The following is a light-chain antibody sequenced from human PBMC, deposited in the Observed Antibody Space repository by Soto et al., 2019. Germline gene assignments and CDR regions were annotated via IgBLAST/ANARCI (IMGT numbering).Light chain of an antibody. J-gene: IGLJ1*01. CDR3: SSYAGSSTLV. CDR2: EVS. Sequence: QSALTQTASVSGSPGQSITISCTGTRSDVGGYNLVSWFQQSPGKVPKLIIYEVSKRPSGVSDRFSGSKTDDTASLTISGLQAEDEADYFFSSYAGSSTLVFGTGTKVNV. V-gene: IGLV2-23*02. CDR1: RSDVGGYNL.